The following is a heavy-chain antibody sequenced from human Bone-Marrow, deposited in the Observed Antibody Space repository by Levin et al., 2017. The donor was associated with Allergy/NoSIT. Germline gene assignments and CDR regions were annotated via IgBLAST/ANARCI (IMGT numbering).Heavy chain of an antibody. V-gene: IGHV4-4*02. J-gene: IGHJ4*02. Sequence: SETLSLNCAVSGGSISSNNWWSWVRQPPGKGLEWIGEIYHSGSTNYNPSLKSRVTISVDKSKNQFSLKLNSVTAADTAVYYCARDHGDHDSSGYYFDFWGQGTLVTVSS. CDR1: GGSISSNNW. D-gene: IGHD3-22*01. CDR2: IYHSGST. CDR3: ARDHGDHDSSGYYFDF.